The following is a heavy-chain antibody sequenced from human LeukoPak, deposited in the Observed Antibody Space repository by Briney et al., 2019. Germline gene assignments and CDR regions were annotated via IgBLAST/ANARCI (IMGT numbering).Heavy chain of an antibody. Sequence: PSQTLSLICAISGDSVSSNSVAWNWVRQSPSRGLEWLGRTYYRSRWYNDYAVSVKSRITTNPDTSKNQFSLQLNSVTPEDTAVYYCARDHDYGDYGTYEDYWGQGTLVTVSS. CDR1: GDSVSSNSVA. D-gene: IGHD4-17*01. V-gene: IGHV6-1*01. J-gene: IGHJ4*02. CDR3: ARDHDYGDYGTYEDY. CDR2: TYYRSRWYN.